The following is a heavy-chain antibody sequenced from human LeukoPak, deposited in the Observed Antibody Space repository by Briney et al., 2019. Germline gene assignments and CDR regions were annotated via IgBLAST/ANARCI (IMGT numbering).Heavy chain of an antibody. V-gene: IGHV1-2*02. CDR1: GYTFTGYY. D-gene: IGHD2/OR15-2a*01. CDR3: ARGGGYSFSFFDP. J-gene: IGHJ5*02. CDR2: INPNSGGT. Sequence: ASVNVSFKASGYTFTGYYLHWVRQAPGQGLEYMGWINPNSGGTKYAENFQGRVTMTRDTSISTAFMELSRLRSDDTAVYYCARGGGYSFSFFDPWGQGTLVTVSS.